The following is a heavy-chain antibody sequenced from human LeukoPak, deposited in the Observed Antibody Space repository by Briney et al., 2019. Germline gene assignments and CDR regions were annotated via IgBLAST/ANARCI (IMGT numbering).Heavy chain of an antibody. Sequence: PGGSLRLSCTASGFPFGDYTMSWGRQAPGKGLEWVGFIRSKVSGGTTEYAASVKGRSTISRDDSKNIAYLQMNSLETDDTAVYYCSKGGHFDYWGQGTLVTVSS. CDR2: IRSKVSGGTT. D-gene: IGHD2-15*01. J-gene: IGHJ4*02. V-gene: IGHV3-49*04. CDR3: SKGGHFDY. CDR1: GFPFGDYT.